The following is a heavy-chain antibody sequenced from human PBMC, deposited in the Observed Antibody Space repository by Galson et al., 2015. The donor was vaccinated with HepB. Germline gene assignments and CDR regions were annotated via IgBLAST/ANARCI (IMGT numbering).Heavy chain of an antibody. CDR1: GFTFSSYW. J-gene: IGHJ3*02. Sequence: SLRLSCAASGFTFSSYWMSWVRQAPGKGLEWVANIKQDGSEKYYVDSVKGRFTISRDNAKNSLYLQMNSLRAEDTAVYYCARLFYYDSSGYYWISGGAFDIWGQGTMVTVSS. D-gene: IGHD3-22*01. V-gene: IGHV3-7*03. CDR3: ARLFYYDSSGYYWISGGAFDI. CDR2: IKQDGSEK.